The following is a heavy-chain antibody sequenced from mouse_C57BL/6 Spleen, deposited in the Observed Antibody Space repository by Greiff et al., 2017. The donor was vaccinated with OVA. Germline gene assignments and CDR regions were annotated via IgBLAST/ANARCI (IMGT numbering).Heavy chain of an antibody. J-gene: IGHJ2*01. CDR2: IDPSDSYT. D-gene: IGHD3-2*02. V-gene: IGHV1-69*01. Sequence: QVQLQQPGAELVMPGASVKLSCKASGYTFTSYWMHWVKQRPGQGLEWIGEIDPSDSYTNYNQKFKGKSTLTVDKSSSTAYMQLSSLTSEDSAVSYYARPAAQAPYFDYWGQGTTLTVSS. CDR3: ARPAAQAPYFDY. CDR1: GYTFTSYW.